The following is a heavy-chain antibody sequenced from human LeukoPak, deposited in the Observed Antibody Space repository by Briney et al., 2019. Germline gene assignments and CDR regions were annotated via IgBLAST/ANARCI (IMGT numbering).Heavy chain of an antibody. CDR1: GGSISSSNW. CDR2: IYHSGST. J-gene: IGHJ3*02. CDR3: ARGLGYSYGHRTDAFDI. D-gene: IGHD5-18*01. V-gene: IGHV4-4*02. Sequence: SETLSLTCAVSGGSISSSNWWSWVRQPPGKGLEWIGEIYHSGSTNYNPSLKSRVTISVDKSKNQFSLKLSSVTAADTAVYYCARGLGYSYGHRTDAFDIWGQGTMVTVSS.